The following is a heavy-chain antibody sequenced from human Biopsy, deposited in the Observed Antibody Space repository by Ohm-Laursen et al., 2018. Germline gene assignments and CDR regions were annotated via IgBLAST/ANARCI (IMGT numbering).Heavy chain of an antibody. Sequence: SVKVSCKASGYTFGNYGVSWVRQAPGQGLEWLGWISAYNNNNTNYAQNFQDRVTMTADTSTNIAYMELRSLRYDDTAIYYCVREGLDCAGGTCYSGPLDLWGQGTLITVSS. D-gene: IGHD2-15*01. CDR1: GYTFGNYG. CDR3: VREGLDCAGGTCYSGPLDL. J-gene: IGHJ4*03. V-gene: IGHV1-18*01. CDR2: ISAYNNNNT.